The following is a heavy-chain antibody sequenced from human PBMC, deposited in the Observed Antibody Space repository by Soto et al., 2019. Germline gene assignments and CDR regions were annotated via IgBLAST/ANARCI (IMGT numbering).Heavy chain of an antibody. CDR1: GFTFSSYA. V-gene: IGHV3-23*01. CDR3: ARPFPDNTYYYYGMDV. D-gene: IGHD1-1*01. Sequence: GGSLRLSCAASGFTFSSYAMSWVRQAPGKGLEWVSTISRSGDTTYYADSVKGRFTVSRDNSKNALYLQLNSLGAEDTAVYYCARPFPDNTYYYYGMDVWGQGTTVTVSS. CDR2: ISRSGDTT. J-gene: IGHJ6*02.